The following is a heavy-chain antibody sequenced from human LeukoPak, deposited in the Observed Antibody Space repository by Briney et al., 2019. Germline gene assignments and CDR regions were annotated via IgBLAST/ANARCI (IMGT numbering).Heavy chain of an antibody. CDR1: GGSISSGGYY. CDR3: ARQGSGWYYFDY. V-gene: IGHV4-31*03. J-gene: IGHJ4*02. D-gene: IGHD6-19*01. CDR2: TYHSGSS. Sequence: PSETLSLTCSVSGGSISSGGYYWSWIRQHPGKGLEWIGCTYHSGSSYYNPSLKSRVTISLDTSKNQFSLKLSSVTAADTAAYYCARQGSGWYYFDYWGQGTLVTVSS.